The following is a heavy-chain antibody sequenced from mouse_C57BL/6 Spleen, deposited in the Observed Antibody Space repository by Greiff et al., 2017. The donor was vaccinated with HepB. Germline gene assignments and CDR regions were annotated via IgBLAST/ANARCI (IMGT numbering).Heavy chain of an antibody. CDR1: GYTFTDYE. V-gene: IGHV1-15*01. CDR2: IDPETGGT. J-gene: IGHJ2*01. Sequence: VNVVESGAELVRPGASVTLSCKASGYTFTDYEMHWVKQTPVHGLEWIGAIDPETGGTAYNQKFKGKAILTADKSSSTAYMELRSLTSEDSAVYYCTKLRYGSSNYWGQGTTLTVSS. D-gene: IGHD1-1*01. CDR3: TKLRYGSSNY.